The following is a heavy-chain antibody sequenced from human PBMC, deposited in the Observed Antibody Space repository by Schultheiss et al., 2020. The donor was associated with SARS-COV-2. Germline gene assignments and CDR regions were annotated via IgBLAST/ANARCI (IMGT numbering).Heavy chain of an antibody. J-gene: IGHJ5*02. D-gene: IGHD3-3*02. Sequence: GGSLRLSCAASGFTFSSYNMNWVRQAPGKGLEWVAVISYDGSNKYYADSVKGRFTISRDNSKNTLYLQMNSLRAEDTAVYYCAKSGPFLEWLFRPGWFDPWGQGTLVTVSS. CDR1: GFTFSSYN. V-gene: IGHV3-30*18. CDR2: ISYDGSNK. CDR3: AKSGPFLEWLFRPGWFDP.